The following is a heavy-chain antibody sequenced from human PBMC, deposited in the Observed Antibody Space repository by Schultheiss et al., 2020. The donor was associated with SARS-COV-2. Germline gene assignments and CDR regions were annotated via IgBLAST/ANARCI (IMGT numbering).Heavy chain of an antibody. CDR2: IYYSGST. J-gene: IGHJ4*02. V-gene: IGHV4-59*12. CDR3: ARDSPRSSAHLDY. CDR1: GDSFRNFY. Sequence: SETLSLTCTVSGDSFRNFYWNWIRQSPGKGLEWIGNIYYSGSTNYNPSLKSRVTISVDTSKNQFSLRLSSVTAADTAVYYCARDSPRSSAHLDYWGQGTLVTVSS.